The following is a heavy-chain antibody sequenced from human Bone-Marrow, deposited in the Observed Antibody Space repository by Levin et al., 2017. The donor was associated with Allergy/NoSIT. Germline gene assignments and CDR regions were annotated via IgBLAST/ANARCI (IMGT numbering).Heavy chain of an antibody. CDR3: MTTSTMITFGGVIARRNFDY. CDR1: GFTFSDAW. CDR2: IKSKPDGGTT. V-gene: IGHV3-15*01. D-gene: IGHD3-16*02. Sequence: GGSLRLSCAASGFTFSDAWMSWVRQAPGKGLEWVGRIKSKPDGGTTDYAAPVKGRFTISRDDSKNTLYMQMNSLETEDTAVYYCMTTSTMITFGGVIARRNFDYWGQGTLVTVSS. J-gene: IGHJ4*02.